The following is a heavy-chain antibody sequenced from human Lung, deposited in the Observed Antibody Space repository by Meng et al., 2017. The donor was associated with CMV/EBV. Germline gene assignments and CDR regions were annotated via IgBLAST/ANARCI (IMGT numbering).Heavy chain of an antibody. J-gene: IGHJ4*02. V-gene: IGHV3-30-3*01. CDR1: GFTFSNYA. Sequence: SLKISXAASGFTFSNYAMHWVRQAPGKGLEWVAVISYDGSNKYYADSVKGRFTISRDDSKNTLYLQMNSLRAEDTAVYYCATGDLVVMIAIPLDYWGQGTRVTVSS. D-gene: IGHD2-21*01. CDR3: ATGDLVVMIAIPLDY. CDR2: ISYDGSNK.